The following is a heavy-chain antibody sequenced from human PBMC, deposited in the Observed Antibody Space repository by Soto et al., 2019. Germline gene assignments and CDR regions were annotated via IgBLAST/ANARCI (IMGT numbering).Heavy chain of an antibody. J-gene: IGHJ6*02. CDR1: GDSVSSNSAA. V-gene: IGHV6-1*01. D-gene: IGHD6-6*01. CDR2: TYYRSKWYN. Sequence: SQTLSLTCAISGDSVSSNSAAWNWIRQSPSRGLEWLGRTYYRSKWYNDYAVSVKSRITINPDTSKNQFSLQLNSVTPEDTAVYYCARVLVEYSSSSAYYYYGMDVWGQGTTVTVS. CDR3: ARVLVEYSSSSAYYYYGMDV.